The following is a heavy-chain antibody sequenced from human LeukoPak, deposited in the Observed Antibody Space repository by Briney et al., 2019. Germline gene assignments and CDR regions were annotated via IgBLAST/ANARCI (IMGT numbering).Heavy chain of an antibody. V-gene: IGHV4-39*07. D-gene: IGHD4-11*01. CDR1: GGSISSSSYY. Sequence: PSETLSLTCTVSGGSISSSSYYWGWIRQPPGKGLEWIGNIYYSGSTYYSPSLKSRVTISVDTSKNQFSLKLSSVTAADTAVYYCARRYSNYFFDYWGQGTLVTVSS. CDR3: ARRYSNYFFDY. J-gene: IGHJ4*02. CDR2: IYYSGST.